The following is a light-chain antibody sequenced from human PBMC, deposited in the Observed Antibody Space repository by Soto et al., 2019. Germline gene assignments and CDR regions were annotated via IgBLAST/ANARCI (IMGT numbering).Light chain of an antibody. CDR2: DVS. J-gene: IGLJ2*01. CDR3: CSYAGSIVV. V-gene: IGLV2-11*01. CDR1: SSDVGGYNY. Sequence: QSALTQPRSVSGSPGQSVTISCTGNSSDVGGYNYVSWYQQHPGKAPKLMIFDVSKRPSGVPDRFSGSKSGNTASLTISGLQADDEADYYCCSYAGSIVVFGGGTKLTVL.